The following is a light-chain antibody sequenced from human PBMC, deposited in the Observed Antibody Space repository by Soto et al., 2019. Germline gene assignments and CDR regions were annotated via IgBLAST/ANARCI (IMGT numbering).Light chain of an antibody. V-gene: IGLV4-69*01. CDR2: LNSDGSH. J-gene: IGLJ2*01. CDR3: QTWGTGYVV. Sequence: QSVLTQSPSASASLGASVKLTCTLSSGHRSYTIAWHQQLPEKGPRYLMTLNSDGSHRKGDGIPDRFSGSSSGAERYLIISSLQSEDEDDYYCQTWGTGYVVFGGGTKVTVL. CDR1: SGHRSYT.